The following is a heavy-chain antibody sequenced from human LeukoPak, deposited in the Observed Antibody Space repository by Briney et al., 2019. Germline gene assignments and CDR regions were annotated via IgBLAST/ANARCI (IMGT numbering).Heavy chain of an antibody. J-gene: IGHJ5*02. CDR2: INPSGGST. V-gene: IGHV1-46*01. Sequence: ASVKDSCTASGYTFTSYYMHWVRQAPGQGLEWMGIINPSGGSTSYAQKFQGRVTMTRDTSTSTVYMELSSLRSEDTAVYYCARDRCSSTSCYPNDPWGQGTLVTVSS. CDR1: GYTFTSYY. CDR3: ARDRCSSTSCYPNDP. D-gene: IGHD2-2*01.